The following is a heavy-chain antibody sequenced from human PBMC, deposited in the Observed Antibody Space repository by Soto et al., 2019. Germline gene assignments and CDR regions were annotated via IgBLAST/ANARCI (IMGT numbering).Heavy chain of an antibody. V-gene: IGHV4-61*01. CDR3: ARDDGSGSYLLDY. CDR2: IYYSGST. D-gene: IGHD3-10*01. CDR1: GGSISSSSYD. J-gene: IGHJ4*02. Sequence: SETLSLSCTVSGGSISSSSYDWGWIRQPPGKGLEWIGYIYYSGSTNYNPSLKSRVTISVDTSKNQFSLKLSSVTAADTAVYYCARDDGSGSYLLDYWGQGTLVTVSS.